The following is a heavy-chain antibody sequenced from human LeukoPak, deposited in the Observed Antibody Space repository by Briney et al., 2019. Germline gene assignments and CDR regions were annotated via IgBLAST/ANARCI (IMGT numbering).Heavy chain of an antibody. J-gene: IGHJ4*02. V-gene: IGHV4-59*08. CDR1: GGSMNSYY. CDR3: ARHVWLQPFDY. Sequence: SETLSLTCSVSGGSMNSYYWSWIRQSPGKGLEWVGYIYYSGSTNYNPSLKSRVTISVDTSKNQFSMKLSSVTAADTAVYYCARHVWLQPFDYWGQGTLVTVSS. CDR2: IYYSGST. D-gene: IGHD3-9*01.